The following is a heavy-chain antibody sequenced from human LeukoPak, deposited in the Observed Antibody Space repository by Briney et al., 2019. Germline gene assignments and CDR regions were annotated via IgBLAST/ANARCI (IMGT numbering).Heavy chain of an antibody. CDR3: ARVYYGSGSYNFFDY. J-gene: IGHJ4*02. CDR1: GFTFSSYS. Sequence: GGSLRLSCAASGFTFSSYSMNWVRQAPGKGLEWVSSISSSSSYIYYADSVKGRFTISRDNAKNSLYLQMNSLRAEDTAVYYCARVYYGSGSYNFFDYWGQGTLVTVSS. D-gene: IGHD3-10*01. V-gene: IGHV3-21*01. CDR2: ISSSSSYI.